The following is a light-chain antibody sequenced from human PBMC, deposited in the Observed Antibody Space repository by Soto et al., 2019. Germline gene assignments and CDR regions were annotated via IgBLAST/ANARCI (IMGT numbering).Light chain of an antibody. CDR1: QSISSSF. V-gene: IGKV3-20*01. CDR3: QQYSSSPIT. J-gene: IGKJ5*01. CDR2: GAS. Sequence: IVFAQSPGTLSLSPGERATLSRRASQSISSSFLAWYHQKPGQAPRLLIYGASSRATGIPDRVSGSGSGTDFSLTISSLEPEDFAVYYCQQYSSSPITFGQGTRLEIK.